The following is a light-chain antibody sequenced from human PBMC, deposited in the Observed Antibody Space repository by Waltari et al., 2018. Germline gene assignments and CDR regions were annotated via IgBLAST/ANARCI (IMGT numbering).Light chain of an antibody. CDR2: DVS. CDR1: SSDVGGYNY. CDR3: SSYTSSSTRV. J-gene: IGLJ3*02. V-gene: IGLV2-14*01. Sequence: QSALTQPASVSGSPGQSITISCTGTSSDVGGYNYVSWYQQHPGKAPKLMIYDVSKRRSGVSNRFSGSKSCNTASLTISGLQAEDEADYYCSSYTSSSTRVVGGGTKLTVL.